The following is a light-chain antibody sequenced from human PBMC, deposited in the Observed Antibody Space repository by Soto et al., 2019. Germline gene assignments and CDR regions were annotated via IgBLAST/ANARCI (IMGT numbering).Light chain of an antibody. V-gene: IGKV2-24*01. CDR2: KIS. Sequence: DIVMTQTPLSSPVTLGQPASISCKSSQSLVNSDGYTYLSWLHQRPGQPPRLRIYKISNRFSGVSVRFSGSGVGTDFTLKISRVEAEDVGVYYCLQATHVPRSFGQGTKLEIK. J-gene: IGKJ2*01. CDR1: QSLVNSDGYTY. CDR3: LQATHVPRS.